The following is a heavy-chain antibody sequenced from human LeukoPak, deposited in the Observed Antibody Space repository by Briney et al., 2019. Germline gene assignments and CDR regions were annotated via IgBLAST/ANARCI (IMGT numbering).Heavy chain of an antibody. CDR2: INLSGST. J-gene: IGHJ6*02. V-gene: IGHV4-34*01. CDR3: ARDGGGHWLVLANYGMDV. CDR1: RGSFGTYY. D-gene: IGHD6-19*01. Sequence: PSETLSLTCAVHRGSFGTYYWSWIRQPPGKGLEWIGEINLSGSTNYNPSLKSRVTLSLDTPKNQFSLRLNSVTAADTAVYYCARDGGGHWLVLANYGMDVWGQGTTVTVSS.